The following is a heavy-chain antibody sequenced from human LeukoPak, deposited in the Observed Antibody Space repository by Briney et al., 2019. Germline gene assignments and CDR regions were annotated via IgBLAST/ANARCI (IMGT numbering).Heavy chain of an antibody. Sequence: PGGSLRLSCAASGFTFSSYSMNWVRQAPGKGLEWVSYISSSSSTVYYADSAKGRFTISRDNAKNSLYLQMNSLRAEDTAVYYCARSPKNYYHDYWGQGTLVTVSS. D-gene: IGHD2/OR15-2a*01. V-gene: IGHV3-48*04. CDR2: ISSSSSTV. J-gene: IGHJ4*02. CDR3: ARSPKNYYHDY. CDR1: GFTFSSYS.